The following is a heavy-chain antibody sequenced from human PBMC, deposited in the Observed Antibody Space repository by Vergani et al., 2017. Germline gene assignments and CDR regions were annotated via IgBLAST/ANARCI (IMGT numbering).Heavy chain of an antibody. CDR3: ARDLSDDYDSSGYFRGWYFDL. D-gene: IGHD3-22*01. V-gene: IGHV4-30-4*08. CDR2: IYYSGST. J-gene: IGHJ2*01. CDR1: GGSISSGDYY. Sequence: QVQLQESGPGLVKPSQTLSLTCTVSGGSISSGDYYWSWIRQPPGKGLEWIEYIYYSGSTYYNPSLKSRVTISVDTSKNQFSLKLSSVAAADTAVYYCARDLSDDYDSSGYFRGWYFDLWGHGTLVTVSS.